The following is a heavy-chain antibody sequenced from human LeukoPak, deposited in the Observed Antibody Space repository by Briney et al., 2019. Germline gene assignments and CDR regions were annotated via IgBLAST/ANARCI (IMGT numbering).Heavy chain of an antibody. J-gene: IGHJ3*02. CDR3: AREASQMDAFDI. Sequence: ASVKVSCKASGYTFTGYYMHWVRQAPGQGLEWMGWINPNSGGTNYAQKFQGWDTMTRDTSISTAYMELSRLRSDDTAVYYCAREASQMDAFDIWGQGTMVTVSS. CDR2: INPNSGGT. V-gene: IGHV1-2*04. CDR1: GYTFTGYY. D-gene: IGHD5-24*01.